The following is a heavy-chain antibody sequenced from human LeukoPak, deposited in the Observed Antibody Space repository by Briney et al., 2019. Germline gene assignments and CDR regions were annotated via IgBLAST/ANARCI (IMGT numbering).Heavy chain of an antibody. Sequence: GASVKVSCKASGGTFSSYAISWVRQAPGQGLEWMGRIIPILGIANYAQKFQGRVTITADKSTSTAYMELSSLRPEDTAVYYCARIGGWISNNWSDPWGQGTLVTVSS. CDR2: IIPILGIA. J-gene: IGHJ5*02. D-gene: IGHD6-19*01. CDR1: GGTFSSYA. CDR3: ARIGGWISNNWSDP. V-gene: IGHV1-69*04.